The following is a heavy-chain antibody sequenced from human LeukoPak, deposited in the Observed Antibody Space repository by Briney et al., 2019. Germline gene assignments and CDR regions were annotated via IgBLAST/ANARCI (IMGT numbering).Heavy chain of an antibody. CDR3: TTAHTVVNGDFDY. V-gene: IGHV3-15*01. Sequence: PGGSLRLSCAASGFTFSVAWMSWVRQAPGKGLEWLGRIKSNSDGGTADYAAPVKGRFTISRDDSKNMLFLQMNSLKTEDTAVYFCTTAHTVVNGDFDYWGQGTVVTVSS. J-gene: IGHJ4*02. D-gene: IGHD4-23*01. CDR2: IKSNSDGGTA. CDR1: GFTFSVAW.